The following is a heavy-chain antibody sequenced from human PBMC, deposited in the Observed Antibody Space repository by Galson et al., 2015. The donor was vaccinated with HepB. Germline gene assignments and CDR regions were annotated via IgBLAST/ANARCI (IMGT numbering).Heavy chain of an antibody. CDR2: ISAYNRKT. J-gene: IGHJ5*02. D-gene: IGHD2-15*01. Sequence: SCKASGYTFSSYSITWVRQAPGQGLEWMGWISAYNRKTNYARRLQGRLTMTTDTSTSTAYMEPRSLRSDDTAVYYCARGGFAVGVAATQNNWFDPWGQGTLVTVSS. V-gene: IGHV1-18*01. CDR3: ARGGFAVGVAATQNNWFDP. CDR1: GYTFSSYS.